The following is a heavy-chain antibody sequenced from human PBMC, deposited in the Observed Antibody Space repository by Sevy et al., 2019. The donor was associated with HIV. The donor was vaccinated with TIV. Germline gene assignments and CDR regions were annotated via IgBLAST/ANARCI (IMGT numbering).Heavy chain of an antibody. D-gene: IGHD2-2*01. CDR1: GYSFTSYW. Sequence: GESLKISCKGSGYSFTSYWIGWVRQMPGKGLEWMGIIYPGDSDTRYSPSFQGQVTISADKSIGTAYLQWSSLKASDTAMYYCARLFHPVVVPAAASVDYWGQGTLVTVSS. J-gene: IGHJ4*02. V-gene: IGHV5-51*01. CDR3: ARLFHPVVVPAAASVDY. CDR2: IYPGDSDT.